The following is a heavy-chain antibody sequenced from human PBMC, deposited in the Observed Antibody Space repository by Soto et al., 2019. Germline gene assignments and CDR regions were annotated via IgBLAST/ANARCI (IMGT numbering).Heavy chain of an antibody. CDR3: ARHVYTNVCALDY. Sequence: SETLSLTCTVSGGSVSSGTYHWSWIRQSPGKGPEWIGYIYNSGSTNFNPSLKSRVTISVDTSKNQFSLELSSVTAADTAVYYCARHVYTNVCALDYWGQGTLVTVSS. V-gene: IGHV4-61*01. D-gene: IGHD5-18*01. CDR1: GGSVSSGTYH. J-gene: IGHJ4*02. CDR2: IYNSGST.